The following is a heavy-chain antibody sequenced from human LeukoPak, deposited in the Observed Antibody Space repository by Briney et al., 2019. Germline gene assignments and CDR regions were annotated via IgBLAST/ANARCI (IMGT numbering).Heavy chain of an antibody. CDR3: ARVYHYYGMDV. CDR1: GFTFSSYE. CDR2: ISNRGTTI. V-gene: IGHV3-48*03. Sequence: GGSLRLSCAASGFTFSSYEMNWVRQAPGKGLEWVSYISNRGTTIYYAGSVRGRFTISRDNAKNSLYLQMNSLRAEDTAVYYCARVYHYYGMDVWGQGTTVTVS. J-gene: IGHJ6*02.